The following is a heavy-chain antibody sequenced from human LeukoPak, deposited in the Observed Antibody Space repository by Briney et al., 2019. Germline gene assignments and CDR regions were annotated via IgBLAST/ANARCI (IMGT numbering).Heavy chain of an antibody. J-gene: IGHJ3*02. CDR2: VYPSGST. Sequence: PSETLSLTCTVSGDSISGYYWSWLRQSAGKGLEWLGRVYPSGSTNYNPSLKSRVTISMDTSTNQFSLKLTSVTAADTAVYYCARDGRQRITMDTGALDIWGQGTMVTVSS. CDR3: ARDGRQRITMDTGALDI. V-gene: IGHV4-4*07. D-gene: IGHD3-10*01. CDR1: GDSISGYY.